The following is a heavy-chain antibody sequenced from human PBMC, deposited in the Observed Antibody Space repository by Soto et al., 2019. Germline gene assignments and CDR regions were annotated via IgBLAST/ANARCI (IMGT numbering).Heavy chain of an antibody. V-gene: IGHV1-2*02. J-gene: IGHJ4*02. D-gene: IGHD5-12*01. CDR2: IGPESGAT. CDR1: GYTFTGHY. Sequence: ASVKVSCKASGYTFTGHYIHWVRQAPEQGPEWMGEIGPESGATRYAQRFQGRVTMTRDMSITTVYMELNNLRPDDTAVYYCGRGRSGQIVVFHWGQGTPVTVSS. CDR3: GRGRSGQIVVFH.